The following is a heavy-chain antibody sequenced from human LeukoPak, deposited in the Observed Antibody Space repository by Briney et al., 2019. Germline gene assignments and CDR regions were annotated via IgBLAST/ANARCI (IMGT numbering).Heavy chain of an antibody. CDR2: ISSSGSTI. CDR1: GFTFSDYY. J-gene: IGHJ4*02. V-gene: IGHV3-11*04. Sequence: GGSLRLSCAASGFTFSDYYMSWIRQAPGKGLEWVSYISSSGSTIYYADSVKGRFTISRDNAKNSLYLQMNSLRAEDTAVYYCARAPYYDFWSGYSFDYWGQGTLVTVSS. D-gene: IGHD3-3*01. CDR3: ARAPYYDFWSGYSFDY.